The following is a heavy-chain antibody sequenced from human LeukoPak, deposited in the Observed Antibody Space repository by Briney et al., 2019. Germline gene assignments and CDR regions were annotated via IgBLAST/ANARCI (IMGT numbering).Heavy chain of an antibody. CDR1: GFTFRSYP. D-gene: IGHD2-21*02. J-gene: IGHJ4*02. CDR2: ISGSGSST. Sequence: GGSLRLSCAASGFTFRSYPMSWVRQAPGKGLEWVSAISGSGSSTYYADSVKGRFTISRDNSKNTLYLQMNSLRAEDTAVYYCAKYIVVTATRTFDYWGQGTLVTVSS. V-gene: IGHV3-23*01. CDR3: AKYIVVTATRTFDY.